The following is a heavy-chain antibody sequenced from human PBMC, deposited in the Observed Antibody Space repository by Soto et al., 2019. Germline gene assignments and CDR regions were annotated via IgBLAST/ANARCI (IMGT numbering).Heavy chain of an antibody. Sequence: LSLTCGVSGYSISSGYYCGWIRQSPGKGLEWIGSINHSGNTYYNPSLRSRVTISVDTSRNQVSLILSSVTAADTAVYYCGRSGDDYGSYIDYWGQGTLVTVSS. D-gene: IGHD4-17*01. CDR1: GYSISSGYY. CDR2: INHSGNT. CDR3: GRSGDDYGSYIDY. J-gene: IGHJ4*02. V-gene: IGHV4-38-2*01.